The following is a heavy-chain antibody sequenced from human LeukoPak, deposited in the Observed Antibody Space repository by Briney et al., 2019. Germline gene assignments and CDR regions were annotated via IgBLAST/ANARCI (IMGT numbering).Heavy chain of an antibody. D-gene: IGHD3-22*01. Sequence: PGGSLRLSCAASGFTFSSYAMSWVRQAPGKGVEWVSAISGSGGSTYYADSVKGRFTISRDNSKNTLYLQMNSLRAEDTAVYYCAKDARITMIVVARRFAFDIWGQGTMVTVSS. CDR3: AKDARITMIVVARRFAFDI. CDR1: GFTFSSYA. CDR2: ISGSGGST. J-gene: IGHJ3*02. V-gene: IGHV3-23*01.